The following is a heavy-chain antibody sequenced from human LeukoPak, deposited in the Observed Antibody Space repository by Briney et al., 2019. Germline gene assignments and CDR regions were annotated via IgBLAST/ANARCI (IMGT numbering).Heavy chain of an antibody. J-gene: IGHJ1*01. V-gene: IGHV4-59*08. D-gene: IGHD2-2*01. CDR3: ARHQYCSSTSCYEYFQH. CDR2: IYYSGST. Sequence: ETLSLTCTVSGGSISSYYWSWIRQPPGKGLEWIGYIYYSGSTNYNPSLKSRVTISVDTSKNQFSLKLSSVTAADTAVYYCARHQYCSSTSCYEYFQHWGQGTLVTVSS. CDR1: GGSISSYY.